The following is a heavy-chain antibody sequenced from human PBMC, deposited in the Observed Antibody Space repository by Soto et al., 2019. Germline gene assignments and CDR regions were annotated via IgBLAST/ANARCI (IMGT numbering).Heavy chain of an antibody. J-gene: IGHJ2*01. V-gene: IGHV4-31*03. CDR1: GGSISSGGYY. D-gene: IGHD3-10*01. CDR2: IYYSGST. Sequence: QVQLQESGPGLVKPSQTLSLTCTVSGGSISSGGYYWSWIRQHPGKGLEWIGYIYYSGSTYYNPSLKSRVTISADTSKNQFSLKLSSVTAADTAVYYCARAGTMVREVTRRNFNWYFDLWGRGTLVTVSS. CDR3: ARAGTMVREVTRRNFNWYFDL.